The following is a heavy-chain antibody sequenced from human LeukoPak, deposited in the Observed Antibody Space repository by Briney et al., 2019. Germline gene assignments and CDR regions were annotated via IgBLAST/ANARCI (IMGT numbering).Heavy chain of an antibody. V-gene: IGHV3-66*01. J-gene: IGHJ5*02. CDR1: GFTISNNY. CDR3: ARDPPAVRPNPYA. Sequence: GGSLRLSCAASGFTISNNYMNWVRQAPGKGREGVSLIYSGGDTYYAESVKGRFTISRDHSKNTLYLQMNRLRVEDTAVYYCARDPPAVRPNPYAWGQGTLVTVSS. CDR2: IYSGGDT. D-gene: IGHD6-13*01.